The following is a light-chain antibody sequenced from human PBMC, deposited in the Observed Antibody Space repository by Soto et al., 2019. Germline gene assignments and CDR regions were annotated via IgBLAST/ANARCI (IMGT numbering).Light chain of an antibody. Sequence: QPVLTQPPSASASLGASVTLTCTLSSGYSNYKVDWYQQRPGKGPRFVMRVGTGGIVGSKGDGIPDRFSVLGSGLNRYLTIKNIQEEDESDYHCGADHGSGSNVVWDVVFGGGTKLTVL. CDR1: SGYSNYK. V-gene: IGLV9-49*01. J-gene: IGLJ2*01. CDR2: VGTGGIVG. CDR3: GADHGSGSNVVWDVV.